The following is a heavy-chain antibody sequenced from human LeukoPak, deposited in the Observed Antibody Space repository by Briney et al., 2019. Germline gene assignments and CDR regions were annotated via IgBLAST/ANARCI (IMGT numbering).Heavy chain of an antibody. J-gene: IGHJ6*02. CDR2: IYYSGSGST. CDR3: ARGWELLYGLDV. D-gene: IGHD1-26*01. Sequence: SETLSLTCTVSGDSIRSFTYYWGWIRQPPGNGLEWLGTIYYSGSGSTYYNPSLTSRVTISVDTSKNQFSLKLSSVTAADTAVYYCARGWELLYGLDVWGQGTTVTVSS. CDR1: GDSIRSFTYY. V-gene: IGHV4-39*07.